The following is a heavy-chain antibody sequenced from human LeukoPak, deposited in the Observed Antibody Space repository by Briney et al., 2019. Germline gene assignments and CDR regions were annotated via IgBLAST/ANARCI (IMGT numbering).Heavy chain of an antibody. CDR3: ARDGRPYYDILTGYQGHDAFDT. CDR1: GGSISSYY. J-gene: IGHJ3*02. V-gene: IGHV4-59*01. Sequence: SETLSLTCTVSGGSISSYYWSWIRQPPGKGLEWIGYIYYSGSTNYNPSLKSRVTISVDTSKNQFSLKLSSVTAADTAVYYCARDGRPYYDILTGYQGHDAFDTWGQGTMVTVSS. CDR2: IYYSGST. D-gene: IGHD3-9*01.